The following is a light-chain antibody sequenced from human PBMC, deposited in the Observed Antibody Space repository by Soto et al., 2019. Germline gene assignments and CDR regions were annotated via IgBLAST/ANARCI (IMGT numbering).Light chain of an antibody. CDR2: ATS. CDR3: QQYGDWPLT. Sequence: EIVVTQSPATLSVSPGERATLSCRASQSVGHNFAWYQQKPGQAPRLLIFATSTRATGVPARFSGSGSGTEVTLTISSLQSEEWSVYYCQQYGDWPLTVGGGAKVEIE. V-gene: IGKV3-15*01. J-gene: IGKJ4*01. CDR1: QSVGHN.